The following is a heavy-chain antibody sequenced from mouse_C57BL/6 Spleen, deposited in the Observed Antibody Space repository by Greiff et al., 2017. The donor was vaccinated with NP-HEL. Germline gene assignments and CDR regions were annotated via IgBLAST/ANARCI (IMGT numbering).Heavy chain of an antibody. CDR3: AREYYGSGDFDV. V-gene: IGHV1-64*01. J-gene: IGHJ1*03. CDR1: GYTFTSYW. CDR2: IHPNSGST. D-gene: IGHD1-1*01. Sequence: QVQLQQPGAELVKPGASVKLSCKASGYTFTSYWMPWVKQRPGQGLEWIGMIHPNSGSTNYNEKFKSKATLTVDTSSSTAYLQLSSLTSEDSAVYYCAREYYGSGDFDVWGTGTTVTVSS.